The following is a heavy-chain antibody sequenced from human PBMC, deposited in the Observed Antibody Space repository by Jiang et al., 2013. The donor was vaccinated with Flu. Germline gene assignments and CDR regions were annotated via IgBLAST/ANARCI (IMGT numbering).Heavy chain of an antibody. D-gene: IGHD2-2*01. CDR1: GGSISSYY. V-gene: IGHV4-59*01. CDR2: IYYSGST. Sequence: LLKPSETLSLTCTVSGGSISSYYWSWIRQPPGKGLEWIGYIYYSGSTNYNPSLKSRVTISVDTSKNQFSLKLSSVTAADTAVYSCAGHRDRYCSSTSCYAVSFDYWGQGTLVTVSS. CDR3: AGHRDRYCSSTSCYAVSFDY. J-gene: IGHJ4*02.